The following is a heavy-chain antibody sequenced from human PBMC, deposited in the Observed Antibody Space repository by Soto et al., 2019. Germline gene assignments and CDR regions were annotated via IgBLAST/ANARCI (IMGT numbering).Heavy chain of an antibody. J-gene: IGHJ4*02. Sequence: PGGSLRLSCAASGFTFSGYDMTWVRQAPGKGLEWVSYISYTGRDTFYGESVKGRFAISRDNAKNSVYLQLTNMDPVDTATYYCAHSPWGAAPDYWGQGTPVTVSS. CDR1: GFTFSGYD. V-gene: IGHV3-11*01. CDR3: AHSPWGAAPDY. CDR2: ISYTGRDT. D-gene: IGHD3-16*01.